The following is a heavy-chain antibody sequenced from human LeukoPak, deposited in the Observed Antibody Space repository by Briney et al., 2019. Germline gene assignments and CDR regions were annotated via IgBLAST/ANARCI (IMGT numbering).Heavy chain of an antibody. CDR1: GYTFTGYY. V-gene: IGHV1-2*02. Sequence: ASVKVSCKASGYTFTGYYMHWVRQAPGQGLEWMGWINPNSGGTNYAQKFQGRVTITADKSTSTAYMELSSLRSEDTAVYYCARDGRVLRYFDWLGLDVWGQGTTVTVSS. CDR2: INPNSGGT. J-gene: IGHJ6*02. CDR3: ARDGRVLRYFDWLGLDV. D-gene: IGHD3-9*01.